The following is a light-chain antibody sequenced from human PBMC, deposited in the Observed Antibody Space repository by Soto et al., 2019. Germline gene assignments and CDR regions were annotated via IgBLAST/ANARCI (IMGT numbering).Light chain of an antibody. Sequence: QSALTQPASVSGSPGQSITISCTGTSSDVGGYNYVSWYQHHPGKAPKLMIYEVSNRPSGVSYRFSGSKSGNTASLTISGLQAEDEADYYCAAWDDSLNGAVFGGGTQLTVL. CDR1: SSDVGGYNY. CDR3: AAWDDSLNGAV. J-gene: IGLJ7*01. V-gene: IGLV2-14*01. CDR2: EVS.